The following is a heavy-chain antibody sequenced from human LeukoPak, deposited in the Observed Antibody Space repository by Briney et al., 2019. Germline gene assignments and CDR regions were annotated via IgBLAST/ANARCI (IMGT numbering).Heavy chain of an antibody. CDR2: TSQYGDNK. CDR1: GFPFSRHW. J-gene: IGHJ4*02. V-gene: IGHV3-30*03. D-gene: IGHD3-10*01. CDR3: ARKSLWFKYYDY. Sequence: GGSLRLSCAASGFPFSRHWMSWVRQAPGEGLEWVAATSQYGDNKYYADSVKGRFTISRDNSKNTLYLQMNSLRPEDTAVYFCARKSLWFKYYDYWGQGMLVTVSS.